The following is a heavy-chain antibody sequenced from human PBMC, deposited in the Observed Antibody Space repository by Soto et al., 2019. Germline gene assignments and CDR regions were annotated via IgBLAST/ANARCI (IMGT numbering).Heavy chain of an antibody. CDR3: AKESSPGSSISCSVSMPDY. V-gene: IGHV3-23*01. CDR2: ISGSGGGT. CDR1: GFTFSSYA. J-gene: IGHJ4*02. Sequence: EVQLLESGGTLVQPGGSLRLSCAASGFTFSSYAMSWVRQAPGKGLECVSGISGSGGGTYYADSVKGRFSISRDNSKATLYLQMNSLRAEDTAVYYCAKESSPGSSISCSVSMPDYWGQGTLVSVSS. D-gene: IGHD2-2*01.